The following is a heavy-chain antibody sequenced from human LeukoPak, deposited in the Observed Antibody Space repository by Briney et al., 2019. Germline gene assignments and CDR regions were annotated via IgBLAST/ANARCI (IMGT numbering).Heavy chain of an antibody. J-gene: IGHJ4*02. CDR1: GGSISSSSYY. V-gene: IGHV4-39*07. CDR3: ARTGSSTKLYYFDY. D-gene: IGHD1-26*01. Sequence: SETLSLTCTVSGGSISSSSYYWGWIRQPPGKGLEWIGSIYYSGSTYYNPSLKSRVTISVDTSKNQFSLKLSSVTAADTAVYYCARTGSSTKLYYFDYWGQGTLVTVSS. CDR2: IYYSGST.